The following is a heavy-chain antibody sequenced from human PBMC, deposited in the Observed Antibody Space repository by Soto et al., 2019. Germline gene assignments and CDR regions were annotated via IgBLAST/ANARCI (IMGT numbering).Heavy chain of an antibody. CDR2: IYSGGST. CDR1: GFTVSSNY. CDR3: ASGYYDSSGYYPFDY. D-gene: IGHD3-22*01. J-gene: IGHJ4*02. Sequence: PGGSLRLSCAASGFTVSSNYMSWVRQAPGKGLEWVSVIYSGGSTYYADSVKGRFTISRDNSKNTLYLQMNSLRAEDTAVYYCASGYYDSSGYYPFDYWGQGTLVTVSS. V-gene: IGHV3-53*01.